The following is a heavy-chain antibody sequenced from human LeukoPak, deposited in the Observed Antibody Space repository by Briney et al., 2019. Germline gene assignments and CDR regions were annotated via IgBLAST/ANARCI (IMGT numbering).Heavy chain of an antibody. CDR3: ARGSPAAGFY. D-gene: IGHD1-14*01. CDR2: IYYSGST. CDR1: GGSISSGDYY. J-gene: IGHJ4*02. Sequence: SETLSLTCTVSGGSISSGDYYWSWIRQPPGKGLEWIGYIYYSGSTYYIPSLKSRVTISVDTSKNQFSLKLSSVTAADTAVYYCARGSPAAGFYWGQGTLVTVSS. V-gene: IGHV4-30-4*01.